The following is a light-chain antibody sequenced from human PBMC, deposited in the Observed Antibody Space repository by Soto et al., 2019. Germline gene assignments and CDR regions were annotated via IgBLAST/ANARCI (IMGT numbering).Light chain of an antibody. V-gene: IGKV1-27*01. Sequence: DIQMTQSPSSLSASVGDRVTITCRASQGISNYLAWYQQKPGKVPKTLIYAASTLQSGVPSRFSGSGSGTDYTLTISGLQPEEVATYYCQKYNSARETFGPGTKVDI. CDR1: QGISNY. CDR3: QKYNSARET. J-gene: IGKJ3*01. CDR2: AAS.